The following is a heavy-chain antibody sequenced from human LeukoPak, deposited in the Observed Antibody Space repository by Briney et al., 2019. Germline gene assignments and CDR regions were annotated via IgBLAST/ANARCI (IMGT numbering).Heavy chain of an antibody. Sequence: GGSLRLSCAGSGFTFSTFSMNWVRQAPGKGLEWVASISSSSGHIYYADSVRGRFTISRDNAKNSTYLQMNSLRVEDTAIYYCARAIAAAGNDWGQGTLVTVSS. V-gene: IGHV3-21*01. CDR2: ISSSSGHI. D-gene: IGHD6-13*01. CDR1: GFTFSTFS. CDR3: ARAIAAAGND. J-gene: IGHJ4*02.